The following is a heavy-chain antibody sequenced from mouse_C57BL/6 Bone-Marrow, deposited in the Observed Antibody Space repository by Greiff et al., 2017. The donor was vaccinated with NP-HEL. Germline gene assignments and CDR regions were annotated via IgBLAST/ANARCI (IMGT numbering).Heavy chain of an antibody. D-gene: IGHD3-2*02. CDR2: IRNKANGYTT. CDR1: GFTFTDYY. J-gene: IGHJ3*01. Sequence: EVQLVESGGGLVQPGGSLSLSCAASGFTFTDYYMSWVRQPPGKALEWLGFIRNKANGYTTEYSASVKGRFTISRDNSQSILYLQMNALRAEDSATYYCARDKGSSGVFAYWGQGTLVTVSA. V-gene: IGHV7-3*01. CDR3: ARDKGSSGVFAY.